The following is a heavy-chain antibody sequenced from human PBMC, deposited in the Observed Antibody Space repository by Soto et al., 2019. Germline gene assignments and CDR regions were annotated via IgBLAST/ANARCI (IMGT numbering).Heavy chain of an antibody. CDR1: GYTFTGYY. D-gene: IGHD5-12*01. Sequence: ASVKVSCKASGYTFTGYYIHWVLQAPGQGLEWMGWINPNNGGTNYAQKFQGRVTMTRDTSTSTVYMELSSLRSDDTAVYYCARHSGYDYVFDYWGQGTLVTVSS. V-gene: IGHV1-2*02. J-gene: IGHJ4*02. CDR3: ARHSGYDYVFDY. CDR2: INPNNGGT.